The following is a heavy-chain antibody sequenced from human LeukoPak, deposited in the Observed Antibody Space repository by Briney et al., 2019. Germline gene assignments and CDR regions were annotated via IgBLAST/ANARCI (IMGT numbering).Heavy chain of an antibody. D-gene: IGHD6-13*01. CDR1: GGSISSYY. J-gene: IGHJ5*02. Sequence: KPSETLSLTCTVSGGSISSYYWSWIRQPPGKGLEWIGYIYYSGSTNYNPSLKSRVTISVDTSKNQFSLKLSSVTAADTAVYYCAQGAAAGYNWFDPWGQGTLVTVSS. CDR3: AQGAAAGYNWFDP. V-gene: IGHV4-59*01. CDR2: IYYSGST.